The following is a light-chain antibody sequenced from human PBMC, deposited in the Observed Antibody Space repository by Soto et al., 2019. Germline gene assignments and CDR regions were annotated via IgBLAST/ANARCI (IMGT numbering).Light chain of an antibody. CDR3: QHYNSYSEA. CDR2: KAS. J-gene: IGKJ1*01. Sequence: DIQMTQSPSTLSGSVGDRVTITCRASQTLSSWLAWYQQKPGKAPKLLIYKASTLKSGVPSRFSGSGSGTEFTLTISSLQPDDFATYYGQHYNSYSEAFGQGTKVELK. CDR1: QTLSSW. V-gene: IGKV1-5*03.